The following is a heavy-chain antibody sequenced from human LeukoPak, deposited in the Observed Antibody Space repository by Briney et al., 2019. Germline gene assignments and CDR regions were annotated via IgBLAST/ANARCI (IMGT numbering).Heavy chain of an antibody. V-gene: IGHV1-2*02. D-gene: IGHD1-1*01. CDR2: INPNSGGT. CDR1: GYTFTGYY. Sequence: ASVKVSCKASGYTFTGYYMHWVRQAPGQGLEWMGWINPNSGGTSYAQKFQGRVTMTRDTSISTAYMELSRLRSDDTAVYYCASINWNDVHPIDYWGQGTLVTVSS. J-gene: IGHJ4*02. CDR3: ASINWNDVHPIDY.